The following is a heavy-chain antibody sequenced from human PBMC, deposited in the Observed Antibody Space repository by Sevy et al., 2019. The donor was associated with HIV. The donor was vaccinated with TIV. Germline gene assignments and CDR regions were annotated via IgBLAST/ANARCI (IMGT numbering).Heavy chain of an antibody. CDR3: ASSPRTVAGTRLEGNYYYGMDV. D-gene: IGHD6-19*01. CDR2: ISSSGSTI. J-gene: IGHJ6*02. V-gene: IGHV3-11*01. Sequence: GGSLRLSCAASGFTFSDYYMSWIRQAPGKGLEWLSYISSSGSTIYYADSVKGRFTISRDNAKNSLYLQMNSLRAEDTAVYYCASSPRTVAGTRLEGNYYYGMDVWGQGTTVTVSS. CDR1: GFTFSDYY.